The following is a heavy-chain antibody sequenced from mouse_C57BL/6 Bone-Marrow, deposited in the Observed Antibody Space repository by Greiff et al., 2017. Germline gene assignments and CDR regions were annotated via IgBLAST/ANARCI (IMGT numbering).Heavy chain of an antibody. J-gene: IGHJ4*01. CDR3: ASGRVKGAMDY. CDR2: IWGVGST. V-gene: IGHV2-6*01. CDR1: GFSLTSYG. Sequence: QVQLKQSGPGLVAPSQSLSITCTVSGFSLTSYGVDWVRQSPGKGLEWLGVIWGVGSTNYNSALKSRLSISKDNSKSQVFLKMNSLQTDDTAMYYCASGRVKGAMDYWGQGTSVTVSS. D-gene: IGHD2-13*01.